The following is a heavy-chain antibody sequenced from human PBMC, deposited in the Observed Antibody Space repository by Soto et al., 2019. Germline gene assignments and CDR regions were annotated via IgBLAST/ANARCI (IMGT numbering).Heavy chain of an antibody. CDR2: INPNSVGT. CDR3: ARAGDEDYYYGMDV. Sequence: QVQLVQSGAEVKKPGASVKVSCKASGYTFTGYYMHWVRQAPGQGLEWMGWINPNSVGTNYAQKFQGWVTMTRDTSISTAYMELSRLRSDDTAVYYCARAGDEDYYYGMDVWGQGTTVTVSS. V-gene: IGHV1-2*04. J-gene: IGHJ6*02. CDR1: GYTFTGYY. D-gene: IGHD1-26*01.